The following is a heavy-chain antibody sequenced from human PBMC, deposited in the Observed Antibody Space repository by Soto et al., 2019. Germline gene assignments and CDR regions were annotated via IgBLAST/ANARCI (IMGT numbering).Heavy chain of an antibody. CDR2: IYSSGST. Sequence: EVQLVETGGGLIQPGGSQRLSCAASGFSVSSDYMHWVRQAPGKGLEWISVIYSSGSTHYAYSVRGRFTISRDDSKNMVYLQMSNLRVEDTAVYSCATFMAVTGSHYWGQGTLVTVSS. CDR1: GFSVSSDY. V-gene: IGHV3-53*02. D-gene: IGHD6-19*01. J-gene: IGHJ4*02. CDR3: ATFMAVTGSHY.